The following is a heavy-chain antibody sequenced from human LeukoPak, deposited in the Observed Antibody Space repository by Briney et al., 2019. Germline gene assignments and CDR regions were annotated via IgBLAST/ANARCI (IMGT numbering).Heavy chain of an antibody. CDR1: GDSVSSSY. CDR3: TKNAGRGRPSDL. J-gene: IGHJ5*02. D-gene: IGHD2-15*01. CDR2: IHYTGVT. Sequence: PSETLSLTCTVSGDSVSSSYWSWVRQPPGKGLEWLAYIHYTGVTNYNPSLKSRVTISLDMSRNQVSLKLLSVTAADTAVYYCTKNAGRGRPSDLWGQGTLVTVSS. V-gene: IGHV4-59*02.